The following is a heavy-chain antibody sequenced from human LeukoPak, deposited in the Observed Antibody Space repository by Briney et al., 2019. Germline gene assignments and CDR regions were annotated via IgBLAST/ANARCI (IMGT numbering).Heavy chain of an antibody. CDR3: AKSRLLWFGEFPMDV. Sequence: SGGSLRLSCAASGFTFSSYGMHWIRQAPGKVLEWVAFIRYDGSDKYYADSVKGRFTISRDNSKKTLYLQTNSLRAEDTAVYYCAKSRLLWFGEFPMDVWGKGTTVTISS. V-gene: IGHV3-30*02. CDR1: GFTFSSYG. J-gene: IGHJ6*04. D-gene: IGHD3-10*01. CDR2: IRYDGSDK.